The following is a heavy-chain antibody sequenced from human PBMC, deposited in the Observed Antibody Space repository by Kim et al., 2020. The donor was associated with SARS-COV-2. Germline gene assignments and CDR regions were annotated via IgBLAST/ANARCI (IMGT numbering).Heavy chain of an antibody. CDR2: IYSGGDTNYADST. V-gene: IGHV3-66*01. CDR3: ARDCLVSASSAVAWLDP. J-gene: IGHJ5*02. CDR1: GFTVSYNY. D-gene: IGHD3-9*01. Sequence: GGSLRLSCAASGFTVSYNYMTWVRQAPGKGLEWVSVIYSGGDTNYADSTFYADSVKGRFTISRDSSKNTLYLQMNSLRAEDAAVYYCARDCLVSASSAVAWLDPWGQGTLVTVSS.